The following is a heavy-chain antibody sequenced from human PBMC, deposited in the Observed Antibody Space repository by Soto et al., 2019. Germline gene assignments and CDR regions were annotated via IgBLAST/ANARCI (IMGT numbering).Heavy chain of an antibody. CDR3: ARGYCTTTICDPWFDP. V-gene: IGHV5-51*01. Sequence: DSLTISGTGVGCSFTSYWIGLVRQMPGKGLEWMGIIYPGDSDTRYSPSFQGQVTISADKSITTAYLQWSSLKASDTAMYYCARGYCTTTICDPWFDPWGQGTLVTVSS. CDR2: IYPGDSDT. D-gene: IGHD2-2*01. CDR1: GCSFTSYW. J-gene: IGHJ5*02.